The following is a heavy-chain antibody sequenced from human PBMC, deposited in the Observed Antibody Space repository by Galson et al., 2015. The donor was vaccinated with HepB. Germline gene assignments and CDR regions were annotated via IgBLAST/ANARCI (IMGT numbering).Heavy chain of an antibody. J-gene: IGHJ4*02. V-gene: IGHV2-5*02. CDR1: GFSLSISGVG. Sequence: PALVKPTQTLTLTCTFSGFSLSISGVGVGWIRQPPGKALEWLALIYYDDDKHYSPSLKSRLTITKDTSKNQVVLTMTNMDPVDTATYYCAHEGYYYGSGSYRAFDYWSQGTLVTVSS. CDR2: IYYDDDK. CDR3: AHEGYYYGSGSYRAFDY. D-gene: IGHD3-10*01.